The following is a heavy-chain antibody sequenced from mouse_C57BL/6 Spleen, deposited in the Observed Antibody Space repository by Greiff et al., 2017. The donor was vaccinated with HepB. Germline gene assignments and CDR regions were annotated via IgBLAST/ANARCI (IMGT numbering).Heavy chain of an antibody. CDR1: GYTFTDYY. J-gene: IGHJ4*01. Sequence: EVQLQQSGPVLVKPGASVKMSCKASGYTFTDYYMNWVKQSHGKSLEWIGVINPYNGGTSYNQKFKGKATLTVDKSSSTAYMELNSLTSEDSAVYYCASSYYGSSPRAMDYWGQGTSVTVSS. CDR2: INPYNGGT. V-gene: IGHV1-19*01. CDR3: ASSYYGSSPRAMDY. D-gene: IGHD1-1*01.